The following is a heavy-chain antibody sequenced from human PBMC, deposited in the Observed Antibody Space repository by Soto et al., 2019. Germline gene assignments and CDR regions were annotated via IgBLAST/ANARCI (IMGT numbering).Heavy chain of an antibody. CDR2: LTPSGGET. D-gene: IGHD4-17*01. CDR1: GFTFSTYA. Sequence: GGSLRLSCVASGFTFSTYAMSWVRQAPGKGLEWVSALTPSGGETFYADSVKGRFTISRDNSMNALYLQMNSLRIEDTAVYYCAHPRGYGVFDAYDIWGQGTMVTVSS. J-gene: IGHJ3*02. CDR3: AHPRGYGVFDAYDI. V-gene: IGHV3-23*01.